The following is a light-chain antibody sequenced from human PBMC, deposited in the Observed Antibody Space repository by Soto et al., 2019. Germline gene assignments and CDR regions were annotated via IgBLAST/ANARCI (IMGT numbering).Light chain of an antibody. CDR1: QGISNY. J-gene: IGKJ3*01. V-gene: IGKV1-27*01. CDR2: AAS. CDR3: QKYSSVPL. Sequence: DIQMTQSPSSLSASVGDRVTITCRASQGISNYIAWYQQKPGKAPKLLIYAASTLQSGVPYRFSGSGSGTDFTLTINSLHPEDVATYSCQKYSSVPLFGPGTKVDIK.